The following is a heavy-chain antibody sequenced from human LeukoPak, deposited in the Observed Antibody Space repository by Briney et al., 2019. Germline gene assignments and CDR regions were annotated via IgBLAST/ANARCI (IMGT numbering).Heavy chain of an antibody. D-gene: IGHD5/OR15-5a*01. J-gene: IGHJ4*02. CDR1: GGSVSSGSYY. V-gene: IGHV4-61*01. CDR2: IYYSGST. Sequence: SETLSLTCTVSGGSVSSGSYYWSWIRQPPGKGLEWIGYIYYSGSTNYNPSLKSRVTISVDTSKNQFSLKLSSVTAAGATVDDCGRVSTGTDVGDWGQGTPVTVSS. CDR3: GRVSTGTDVGD.